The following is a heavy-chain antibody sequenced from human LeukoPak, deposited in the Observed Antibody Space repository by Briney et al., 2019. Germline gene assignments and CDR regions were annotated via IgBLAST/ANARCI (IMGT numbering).Heavy chain of an antibody. CDR3: ATLSSSGYSGSYDWFDP. Sequence: ASVKVSCKVSGYTLTELSMHWVRRAPGKGLEWMGGFDPEDGETIYAQKFQGRVTMTEDTSTDTAYMELSSLRSEDTAVYYCATLSSSGYSGSYDWFDPWGQGTLVTVSS. CDR1: GYTLTELS. V-gene: IGHV1-24*01. D-gene: IGHD1-26*01. CDR2: FDPEDGET. J-gene: IGHJ5*02.